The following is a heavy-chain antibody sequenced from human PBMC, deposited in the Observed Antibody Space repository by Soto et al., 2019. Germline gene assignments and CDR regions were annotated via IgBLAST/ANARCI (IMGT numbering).Heavy chain of an antibody. J-gene: IGHJ4*02. Sequence: AAVKVSCKASGYTFTSYDISWVRQATGQGLEWMGWMNPNSGNTGYAQKFQGRVTMTRNTSISTAYMELSSLRSEDTAVYYCARGIRRNYDIFTGYLYYFAYWGQGTLVTGSS. CDR3: ARGIRRNYDIFTGYLYYFAY. CDR2: MNPNSGNT. V-gene: IGHV1-8*01. D-gene: IGHD3-9*01. CDR1: GYTFTSYD.